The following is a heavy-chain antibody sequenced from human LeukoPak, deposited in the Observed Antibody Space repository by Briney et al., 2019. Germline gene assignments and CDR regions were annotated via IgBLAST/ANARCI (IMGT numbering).Heavy chain of an antibody. V-gene: IGHV3-74*01. D-gene: IGHD6-13*01. J-gene: IGHJ4*02. CDR1: GFTFSNYW. CDR3: ASASSHRIGAGGDY. CDR2: IKSDVSSR. Sequence: GGSLRLSCAASGFTFSNYWMHWVRQAPGMGLVWVSRIKSDVSSRNYADSVKGRFTISTDSAKNTVYLQMDSLRAEDTAVYHCASASSHRIGAGGDYWGQGTLVTVSS.